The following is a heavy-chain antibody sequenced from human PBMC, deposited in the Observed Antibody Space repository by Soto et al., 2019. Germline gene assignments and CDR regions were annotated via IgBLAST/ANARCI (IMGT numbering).Heavy chain of an antibody. CDR3: VRRTVGASPNWFDH. CDR2: INRSGST. V-gene: IGHV4-34*01. CDR1: GGSFPGYY. Sequence: PSETLSLTCAVYGGSFPGYYWSWIRQPPGNGLEWIGEINRSGSTNYNSSLKSRVTISVDTSKNQFSLKLSSVTAADTAVYYCVRRTVGASPNWFDHWGQGTLVTVSS. D-gene: IGHD1-26*01. J-gene: IGHJ5*02.